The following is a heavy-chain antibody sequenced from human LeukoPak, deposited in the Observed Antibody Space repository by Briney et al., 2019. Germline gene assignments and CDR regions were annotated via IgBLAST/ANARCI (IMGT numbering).Heavy chain of an antibody. D-gene: IGHD1-1*01. CDR2: INPNSGGT. J-gene: IGHJ4*02. CDR3: ARVAPPTTIDY. Sequence: ASVKVSCKASGYTFTGYYMHWVRQAPGQGLEWMGRINPNSGGTNYAQKFQGRVTMTRNTSISTAYMELSSLRSEDTAVYYCARVAPPTTIDYWGQGTLVTVSS. CDR1: GYTFTGYY. V-gene: IGHV1-2*06.